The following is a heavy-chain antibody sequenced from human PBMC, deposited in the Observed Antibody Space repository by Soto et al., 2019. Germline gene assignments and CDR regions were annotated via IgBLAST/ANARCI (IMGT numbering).Heavy chain of an antibody. Sequence: PGGSLRLSCVASGLTFTSYWMDWVRQAPGKGLEWVANIKHDGSEKYYVDSVKGRFTISRDNAKNSLYLQMNSLRAEDTAVYYCARDQVAVAGTPAFDYWGQGTLVTVSS. V-gene: IGHV3-7*01. J-gene: IGHJ4*02. CDR3: ARDQVAVAGTPAFDY. CDR1: GLTFTSYW. D-gene: IGHD6-19*01. CDR2: IKHDGSEK.